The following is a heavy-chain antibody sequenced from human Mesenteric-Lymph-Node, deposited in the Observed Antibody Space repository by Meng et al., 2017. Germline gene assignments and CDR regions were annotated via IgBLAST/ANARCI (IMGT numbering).Heavy chain of an antibody. CDR1: GYTFTSYA. D-gene: IGHD4-17*01. CDR3: ARVKYGDYGLSDY. J-gene: IGHJ4*02. CDR2: INAGNGNT. V-gene: IGHV1-3*01. Sequence: ASVKVSCKASGYTFTSYAMHWVRQAPGQRLEWMGWINAGNGNTKYSQKFQGRVTITRDTSASTAYMELSSLRSDDTAVYYCARVKYGDYGLSDYWGQGTLVTVSS.